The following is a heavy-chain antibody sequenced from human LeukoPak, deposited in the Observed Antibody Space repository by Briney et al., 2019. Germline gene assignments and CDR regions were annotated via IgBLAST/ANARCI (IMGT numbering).Heavy chain of an antibody. CDR2: ISWNSGSI. D-gene: IGHD5-12*01. Sequence: PGRSLRLSCAASGFTFDDYAMHWVRQAPGKGLEWVSGISWNSGSIGYADSVKGRFTISRDNAKNPLYLQMNSLRAEDTALYYCAKDSIHSGYDHFDYWGQGTLVTVSS. J-gene: IGHJ4*02. CDR3: AKDSIHSGYDHFDY. CDR1: GFTFDDYA. V-gene: IGHV3-9*01.